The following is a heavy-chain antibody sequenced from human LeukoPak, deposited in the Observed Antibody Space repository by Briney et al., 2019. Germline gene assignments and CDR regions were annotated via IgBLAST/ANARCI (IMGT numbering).Heavy chain of an antibody. D-gene: IGHD2-21*01. V-gene: IGHV4-4*02. Sequence: SETLSLTCAVSGASIISPYWLTWVRQPPGKGLEWVGEIYHDGNTNCNPSLKSRLSVSLDKSRNQFSLKLSFVTAADTAVYYCVRTPRDWGQGILVTVSS. CDR1: GASIISPYW. CDR2: IYHDGNT. J-gene: IGHJ4*02. CDR3: VRTPRD.